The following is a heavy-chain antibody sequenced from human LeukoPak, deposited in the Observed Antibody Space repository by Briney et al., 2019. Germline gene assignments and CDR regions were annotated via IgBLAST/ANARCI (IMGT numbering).Heavy chain of an antibody. J-gene: IGHJ4*02. CDR1: GYNFTSSW. D-gene: IGHD1-1*01. Sequence: GESLKISCKASGYNFTSSWIGWVRQMPGKGLECMGIIYPDDSDTRYSPSFQGQVTISADKSISTTYLQWSSLKASDTAMYYCARLTTTAPYYFDNWGQGNLVTVSS. CDR3: ARLTTTAPYYFDN. V-gene: IGHV5-51*01. CDR2: IYPDDSDT.